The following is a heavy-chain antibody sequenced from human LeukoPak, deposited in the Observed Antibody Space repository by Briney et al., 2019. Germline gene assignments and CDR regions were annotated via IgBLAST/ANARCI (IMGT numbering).Heavy chain of an antibody. CDR2: ISSSSSYI. D-gene: IGHD3-22*01. J-gene: IGHJ4*02. V-gene: IGHV3-21*01. Sequence: GGSLRLSCAASGFTFSSYSMNWVRQAPGKGLEWVSSISSSSSYIYYADSVKGRFTISRDNAKNSLYLQMNSLRAEDTAVYYCARETTMIVVVIAPHRNFDYWGQGTLVTVSS. CDR1: GFTFSSYS. CDR3: ARETTMIVVVIAPHRNFDY.